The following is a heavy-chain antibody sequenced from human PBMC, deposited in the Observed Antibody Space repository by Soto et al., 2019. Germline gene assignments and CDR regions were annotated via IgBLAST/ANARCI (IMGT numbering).Heavy chain of an antibody. J-gene: IGHJ5*02. V-gene: IGHV3-23*01. D-gene: IGHD6-13*01. CDR3: AKDRQLSIGTNWFDP. Sequence: EVQLLESGGGLVQPGGSLRLSCAASGFTFSSYAMSWVRQAPGKGLEWVSAISGSGGSTYYADSVKGRFTISRDNSKKTLYLQMNSLRAEDTAVYYCAKDRQLSIGTNWFDPWGQGTLVTVSS. CDR2: ISGSGGST. CDR1: GFTFSSYA.